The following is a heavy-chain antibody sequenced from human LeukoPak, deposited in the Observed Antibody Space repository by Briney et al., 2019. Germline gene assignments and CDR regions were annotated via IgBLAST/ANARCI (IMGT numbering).Heavy chain of an antibody. CDR2: INPSGGST. Sequence: ASVKVSCKASGYTFTSYYMHWVRQAPGQGVEWMGIINPSGGSTSYAQKFQGRVTMTRDMSTSTVYMELSSLRAEDTAVYYCARRGYSGYAGFDYWGQGTLVTVSS. CDR1: GYTFTSYY. V-gene: IGHV1-46*01. D-gene: IGHD5-12*01. J-gene: IGHJ4*02. CDR3: ARRGYSGYAGFDY.